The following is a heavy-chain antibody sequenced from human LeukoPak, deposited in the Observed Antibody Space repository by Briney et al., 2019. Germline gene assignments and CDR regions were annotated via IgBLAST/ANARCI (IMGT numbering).Heavy chain of an antibody. V-gene: IGHV1-69*05. CDR2: IIPIFGTA. J-gene: IGHJ6*03. CDR3: ASDLQLARNYYYYMDV. Sequence: GASVKVSCKASGGTFSSYSISWVRQAPRQGLEWMGGIIPIFGTANYAQKFQGRVTITTDESTSTAYRELSSLRSEDTAVYYCASDLQLARNYYYYMDVWGKGTTVTVSS. CDR1: GGTFSSYS. D-gene: IGHD6-13*01.